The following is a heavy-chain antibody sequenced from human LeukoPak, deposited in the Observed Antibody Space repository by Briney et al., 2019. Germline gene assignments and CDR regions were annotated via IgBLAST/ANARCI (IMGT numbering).Heavy chain of an antibody. CDR3: ARDFRRRWLQINPYYFDY. J-gene: IGHJ4*02. Sequence: ASVKVSCKASGYTFTSYGISWVRQAPGQGLEWMGWINPNSGGTNYAQKFQGRVTMTRDTSISTAYMELSRLRSDDTAVYYCARDFRRRWLQINPYYFDYWGQGTLVTVSS. CDR1: GYTFTSYG. V-gene: IGHV1-2*02. D-gene: IGHD5-12*01. CDR2: INPNSGGT.